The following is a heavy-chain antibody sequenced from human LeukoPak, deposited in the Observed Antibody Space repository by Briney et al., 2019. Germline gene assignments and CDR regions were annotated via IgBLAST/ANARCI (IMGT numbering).Heavy chain of an antibody. CDR3: ARDLRRFRGYSYVGNFDY. J-gene: IGHJ4*02. V-gene: IGHV1-2*02. CDR1: GYTFTGYY. D-gene: IGHD5-18*01. CDR2: INPNSGGT. Sequence: ASVKVSCKASGYTFTGYYMHWVRQAPGQGLEWMGWINPNSGGTNYAQKFQGRVSMTRDTSINTAYMELSRLTSDDTAVYYCARDLRRFRGYSYVGNFDYWGQGTLVTVSS.